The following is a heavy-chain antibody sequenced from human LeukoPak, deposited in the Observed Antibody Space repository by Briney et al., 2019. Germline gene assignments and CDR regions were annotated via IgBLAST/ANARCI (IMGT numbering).Heavy chain of an antibody. Sequence: GGSLRLSCAASGVTFSSYWRSWVRQAPGKGLEWVANIKQGGSEKYYVDSVKGRFTISRHHANNSLYLQPNRLRAEDTAVHYCARKDLAAAGLFDYSGQATLLTVPS. D-gene: IGHD6-13*01. J-gene: IGHJ4*02. CDR2: IKQGGSEK. V-gene: IGHV3-7*01. CDR3: ARKDLAAAGLFDY. CDR1: GVTFSSYW.